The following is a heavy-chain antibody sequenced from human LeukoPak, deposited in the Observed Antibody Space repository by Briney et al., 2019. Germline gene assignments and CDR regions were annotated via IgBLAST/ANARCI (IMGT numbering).Heavy chain of an antibody. V-gene: IGHV4-59*01. J-gene: IGHJ4*02. Sequence: SETLSLTCTVSGGSISSYYWSWIRQPPGKGLEWIGYIYYSGSTNYNPSLKSRVTISVDTSKNQFPLKLSSVTAADTAVYYCARGLAAAAVAGLDYWGQGTLVTVPS. D-gene: IGHD6-19*01. CDR3: ARGLAAAAVAGLDY. CDR2: IYYSGST. CDR1: GGSISSYY.